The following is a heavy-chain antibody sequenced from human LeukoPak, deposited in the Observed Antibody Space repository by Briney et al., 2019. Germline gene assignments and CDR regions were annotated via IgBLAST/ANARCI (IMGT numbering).Heavy chain of an antibody. CDR1: GFTFSSTW. J-gene: IGHJ6*02. Sequence: GGSLRLSCAASGFTFSSTWMDWVRQAPGKGLEWVANINQAGSEKYYVDSVKGRFTISRDNAKNSLYLQINSLRAEDTAVYYCVRGGHWAKDYYYGMDVWGQGTTVTVSS. V-gene: IGHV3-7*03. CDR3: VRGGHWAKDYYYGMDV. D-gene: IGHD3-16*01. CDR2: INQAGSEK.